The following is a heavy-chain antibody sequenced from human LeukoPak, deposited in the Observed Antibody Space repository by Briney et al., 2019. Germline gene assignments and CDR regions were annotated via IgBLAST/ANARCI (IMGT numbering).Heavy chain of an antibody. CDR1: GFTFSSYS. V-gene: IGHV3-21*01. CDR3: ARETAAAATDY. J-gene: IGHJ4*02. Sequence: PGGSLRLSCAASGFTFSSYSMNWVRQAPGKGLEWASSISSSSSSYIYYADSVKGRFTISRDNAKNSLYLQMNSLRAEDTAVYYCARETAAAATDYWGQGTLVTVSS. D-gene: IGHD6-13*01. CDR2: ISSSSSSYI.